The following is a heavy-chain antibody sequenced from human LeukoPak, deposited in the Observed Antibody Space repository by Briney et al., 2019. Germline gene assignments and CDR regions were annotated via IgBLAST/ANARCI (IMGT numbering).Heavy chain of an antibody. D-gene: IGHD3-10*01. CDR3: ARAGQPPYYFDY. V-gene: IGHV4-59*01. Sequence: PSETLSLTCTVSGGSISSYYWSWIRQPPGKGLEWIGYIYYSGSTNYNPSLKSRVTISVDTSKNQFSLKLSSVTAADTAVYYCARAGQPPYYFDYWGQGTLVTVSS. J-gene: IGHJ4*02. CDR1: GGSISSYY. CDR2: IYYSGST.